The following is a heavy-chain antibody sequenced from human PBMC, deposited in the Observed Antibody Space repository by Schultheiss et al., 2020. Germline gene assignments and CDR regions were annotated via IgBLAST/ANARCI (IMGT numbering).Heavy chain of an antibody. V-gene: IGHV3-23*01. CDR3: ARDRAGKTFDY. CDR1: GFTFSSYA. J-gene: IGHJ4*02. D-gene: IGHD6-19*01. CDR2: ISGSGGST. Sequence: GGSLRLSCAASGFTFSSYAMSWVRQAPGKGLEWVSAISGSGGSTYYADSVKGRFTISRDDAKNALYLQMNSLRGEDTAVYYCARDRAGKTFDYWGQGTLVTVSS.